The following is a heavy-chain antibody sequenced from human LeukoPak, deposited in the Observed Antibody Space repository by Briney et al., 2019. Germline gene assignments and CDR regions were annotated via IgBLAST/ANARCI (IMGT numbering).Heavy chain of an antibody. J-gene: IGHJ4*02. CDR2: IYYSGRT. D-gene: IGHD3-22*01. CDR1: GGSISRSSYY. V-gene: IGHV4-39*02. Sequence: SETLSLTCTVSGGSISRSSYYWGWIRQPPGKGLEWIGSIYYSGRTYYNPSLKSRVTISVDTSKNQFSLKLSSMTATDKAVYYCARDWNNYDTSGYHRPFDYWGQGTLVTVSS. CDR3: ARDWNNYDTSGYHRPFDY.